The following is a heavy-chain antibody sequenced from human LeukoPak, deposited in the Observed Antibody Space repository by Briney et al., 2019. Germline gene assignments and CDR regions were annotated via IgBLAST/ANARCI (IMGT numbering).Heavy chain of an antibody. D-gene: IGHD1-26*01. CDR3: ARTCGSYPCSYYYGMDV. Sequence: ASVKVSCKASGHTSTTYAIHWVRQAPGQGLEWMGWINAGNGNIKYPQKFQGRVTITGDTSASTAYMELSSLRSDDTAVYYCARTCGSYPCSYYYGMDVWGQGTTVTVSS. J-gene: IGHJ6*02. CDR2: INAGNGNI. CDR1: GHTSTTYA. V-gene: IGHV1-3*01.